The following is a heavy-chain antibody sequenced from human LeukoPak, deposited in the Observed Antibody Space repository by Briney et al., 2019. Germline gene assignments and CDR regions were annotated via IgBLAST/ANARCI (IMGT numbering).Heavy chain of an antibody. Sequence: GGSLRLSCAASGFTFRNAWMSWVRQAPGKGMEWVGRIQSRTDGGTTDYAAPVKGRFTISRDDSKNTLYLQMNSLKTEDTAVYYCTSGWNAFDIWGQGTMVTVSS. CDR1: GFTFRNAW. V-gene: IGHV3-15*01. J-gene: IGHJ3*02. CDR2: IQSRTDGGTT. D-gene: IGHD2-15*01. CDR3: TSGWNAFDI.